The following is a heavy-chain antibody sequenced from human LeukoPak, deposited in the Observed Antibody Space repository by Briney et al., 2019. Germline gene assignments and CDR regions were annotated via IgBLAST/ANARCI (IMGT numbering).Heavy chain of an antibody. Sequence: ASVKVSCKASGYTFTGYYMHWVRQAPGQGLEWMGWINPNSGGTNYAQKFQGRVTMTRDTSISTAYMELSRLRSDDTAVYYCAMTYYDFWSGYPIWVFDYWGQGTPVTVSS. J-gene: IGHJ4*02. CDR3: AMTYYDFWSGYPIWVFDY. CDR2: INPNSGGT. CDR1: GYTFTGYY. D-gene: IGHD3-3*01. V-gene: IGHV1-2*02.